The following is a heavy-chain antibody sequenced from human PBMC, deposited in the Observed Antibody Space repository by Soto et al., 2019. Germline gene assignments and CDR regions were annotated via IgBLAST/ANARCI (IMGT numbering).Heavy chain of an antibody. Sequence: SETLSLTCGVFGGSISNSSWWTWVRQPPGKGLEWIGEIYHSGSTDYNSSLMSRVTISLDKVNNQFSLKLTSVTAADTAVYYCAHRPIVGAAIWGQGTLVTVSS. CDR3: AHRPIVGAAI. V-gene: IGHV4-4*02. CDR2: IYHSGST. D-gene: IGHD1-26*01. CDR1: GGSISNSSW. J-gene: IGHJ4*02.